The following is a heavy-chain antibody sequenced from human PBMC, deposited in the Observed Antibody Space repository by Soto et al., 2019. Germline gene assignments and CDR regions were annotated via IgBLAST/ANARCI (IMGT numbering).Heavy chain of an antibody. J-gene: IGHJ6*02. CDR2: ISAYNGIT. D-gene: IGHD1-26*01. CDR1: GYTFTDYG. CDR3: ARRVGATYYGMDV. V-gene: IGHV1-18*04. Sequence: QVQLVQSGAEVKKPGDSVKVSCRASGYTFTDYGISWVRQAPGQGLEWMAWISAYNGITNYAQNLQGRLTMTTDTSTSTAYMEMRSLRSDESAVYYCARRVGATYYGMDVWGQGTTVTVSS.